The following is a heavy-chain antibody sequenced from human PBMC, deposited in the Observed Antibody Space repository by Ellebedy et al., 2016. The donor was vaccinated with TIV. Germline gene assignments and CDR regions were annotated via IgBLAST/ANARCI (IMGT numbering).Heavy chain of an antibody. CDR2: ISDTSRTT. V-gene: IGHV3-23*01. CDR1: GFTFSTYA. J-gene: IGHJ4*02. D-gene: IGHD6-13*01. CDR3: ARRGQQQPILYDF. Sequence: PGGSLRLSCAASGFTFSTYAMNRVRQAPGKGLEWVSAISDTSRTTLYGDSVKGRFTISRDNSKHTLYLQMNSLRAEDTALYYCARRGQQQPILYDFWGQGTLVTVSS.